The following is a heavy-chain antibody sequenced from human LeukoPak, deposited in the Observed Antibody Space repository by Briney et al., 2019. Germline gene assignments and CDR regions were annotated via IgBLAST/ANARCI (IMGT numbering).Heavy chain of an antibody. CDR1: GFTFTTYA. CDR2: ISSSGSTI. V-gene: IGHV3-11*04. J-gene: IGHJ4*02. Sequence: GGSLRLSCAASGFTFTTYAMSWIRQAPGKGLEWVSYISSSGSTIYYADSVKGRFTISRDNAKNSLYLQMNSLRAEDTAVYYCARALTRSGTCDYFDYWGQGTLVTVSS. D-gene: IGHD1-7*01. CDR3: ARALTRSGTCDYFDY.